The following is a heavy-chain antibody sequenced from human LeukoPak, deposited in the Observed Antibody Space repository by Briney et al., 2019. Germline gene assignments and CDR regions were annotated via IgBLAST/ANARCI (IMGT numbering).Heavy chain of an antibody. V-gene: IGHV3-21*01. CDR2: ISSSSSYI. Sequence: GGSLRLSCAASGFTFSSYSMNWVRQAPGKGLEWVSSISSSSSYIYYADSVKGRFTISGDNAKNSLYLQMNSLRAEDTAVYYCARDSGGLATVTTGDYWGQGTLVTVSS. D-gene: IGHD4-17*01. CDR1: GFTFSSYS. CDR3: ARDSGGLATVTTGDY. J-gene: IGHJ4*02.